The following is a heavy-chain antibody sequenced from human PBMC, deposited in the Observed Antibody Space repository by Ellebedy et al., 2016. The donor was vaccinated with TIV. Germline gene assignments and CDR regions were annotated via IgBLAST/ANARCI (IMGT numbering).Heavy chain of an antibody. J-gene: IGHJ4*02. CDR3: ARLPSGNSYGYSFDY. CDR1: GYSFTVYW. Sequence: GESLKISCKGSGYSFTVYWIGWVRQMPGKGLEWMGIIYPGDSETRYSPSFQGQVTISADKSISTAYLQWSSLKASDTAMYYCARLPSGNSYGYSFDYWGQGTLVTVSS. D-gene: IGHD5-18*01. CDR2: IYPGDSET. V-gene: IGHV5-51*01.